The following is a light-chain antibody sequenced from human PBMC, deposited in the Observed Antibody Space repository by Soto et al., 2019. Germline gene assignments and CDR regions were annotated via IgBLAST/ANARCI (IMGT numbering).Light chain of an antibody. CDR3: QQYDSSPWT. J-gene: IGKJ1*01. Sequence: EIVLTQSPGTLSLSPGERATLSCRASQSVSSSYLAWYQQKPGQAPRLLIYGASSRATGIPDRFSGSGSGTDFTLTISRLETEDFAVYYCQQYDSSPWTFRQGTKVEIK. CDR1: QSVSSSY. V-gene: IGKV3-20*01. CDR2: GAS.